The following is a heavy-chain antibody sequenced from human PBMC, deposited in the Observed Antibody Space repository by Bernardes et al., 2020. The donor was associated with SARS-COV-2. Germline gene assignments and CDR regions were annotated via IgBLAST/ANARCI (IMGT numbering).Heavy chain of an antibody. CDR1: GYTFTNYD. CDR2: MNPDSANT. D-gene: IGHD6-19*01. Sequence: ASVKVSCKASGYTFTNYDINWVRQAAGQGRDGMGWMNPDSANTGYAQKFQGRITMTRNTYISTAYMELSSLRSEDTAVYYWARGPIGVAGTRVFDWFDPWGQGTLVTVSS. CDR3: ARGPIGVAGTRVFDWFDP. V-gene: IGHV1-8*01. J-gene: IGHJ5*02.